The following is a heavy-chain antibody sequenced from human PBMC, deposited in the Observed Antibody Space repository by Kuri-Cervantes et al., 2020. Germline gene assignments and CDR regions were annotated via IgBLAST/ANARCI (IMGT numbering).Heavy chain of an antibody. J-gene: IGHJ4*02. D-gene: IGHD6-19*01. CDR1: GYTFTSYA. V-gene: IGHV7-4-1*02. CDR3: ARDLSVLRPQKSGIAVAGTGRVFFY. Sequence: ASVKVSCKASGYTFTSYAMNWVRQAPGQGLEWMGWINTNTGDPTYAQGFTGRFVFSLDTSVSTVYLQISSLKAEDTAVYYCARDLSVLRPQKSGIAVAGTGRVFFYWGQGTLVTVSS. CDR2: INTNTGDP.